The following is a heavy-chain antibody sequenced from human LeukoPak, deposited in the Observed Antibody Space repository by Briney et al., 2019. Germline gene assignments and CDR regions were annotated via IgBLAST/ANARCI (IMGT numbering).Heavy chain of an antibody. D-gene: IGHD6-19*01. J-gene: IGHJ4*02. Sequence: GGSLRLSCAASGFTFSSYWMYWVRQAPGKGLVWVSRINSDGSSTSYADSVKGRCSISRDNAKNTLYLQMNSLRAEDTAVYYCATRSAAIAVAGGLDYWGQGTLVTVS. V-gene: IGHV3-74*01. CDR2: INSDGSST. CDR3: ATRSAAIAVAGGLDY. CDR1: GFTFSSYW.